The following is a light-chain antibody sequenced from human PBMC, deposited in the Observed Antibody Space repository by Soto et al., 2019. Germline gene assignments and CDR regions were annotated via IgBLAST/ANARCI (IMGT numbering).Light chain of an antibody. CDR1: QSVNDY. Sequence: EIVLTQSPATLSLSPGEGATLSCRASQSVNDYLAWYQQKPGQAPRLLIYGASNRATGIPLRFSGSGSGTDFTLTISSLEPEDFAVYYCQHRGRWPRTFGQGTKLEIK. CDR3: QHRGRWPRT. V-gene: IGKV3-11*01. J-gene: IGKJ2*01. CDR2: GAS.